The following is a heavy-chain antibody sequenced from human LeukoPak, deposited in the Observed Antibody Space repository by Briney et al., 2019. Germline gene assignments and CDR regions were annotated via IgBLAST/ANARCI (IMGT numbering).Heavy chain of an antibody. D-gene: IGHD6-13*01. J-gene: IGHJ4*02. CDR3: ARDKGSWYSSSWFDY. CDR1: GYTFTSYG. Sequence: ASVKVSCKASGYTFTSYGISWVRQAPGQGLEWMGWISAYNGDTNYAQKPQGRVTMTTDTSTSTAYMELRSLRSDDTAVYYCARDKGSWYSSSWFDYWGQGTLVTVSS. CDR2: ISAYNGDT. V-gene: IGHV1-18*04.